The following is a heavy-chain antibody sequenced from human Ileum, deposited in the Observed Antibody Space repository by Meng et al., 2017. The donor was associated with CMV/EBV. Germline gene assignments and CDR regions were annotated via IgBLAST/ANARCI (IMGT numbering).Heavy chain of an antibody. V-gene: IGHV3-74*01. CDR3: SRASSDWYQDY. CDR2: INNDGSST. Sequence: EVQLVESWGGLVQPGGSLRLSCAVSGFTFSSNWMYWVRQAPGKGLVWVSRINNDGSSTTYADSVKGRFTISRDNAKNMLYLQMNSLRAEDTAVYYCSRASSDWYQDYWGQGTLVTVSS. D-gene: IGHD6-19*01. CDR1: GFTFSSNW. J-gene: IGHJ4*02.